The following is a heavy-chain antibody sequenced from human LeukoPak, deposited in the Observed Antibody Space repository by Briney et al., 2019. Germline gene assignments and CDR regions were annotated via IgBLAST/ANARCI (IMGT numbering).Heavy chain of an antibody. J-gene: IGHJ6*03. CDR3: ARTRKSGLLLRHYYYMDV. V-gene: IGHV1-8*01. Sequence: ASVKVSCKASGYTFTSYDINWVRQATGQGLEWMGWMNPNSGNTGYAQKFQGRVTMTRNTSISTAYMELSSLRSEDTAVYYCARTRKSGLLLRHYYYMDVWGKGTTVTISS. D-gene: IGHD1-26*01. CDR2: MNPNSGNT. CDR1: GYTFTSYD.